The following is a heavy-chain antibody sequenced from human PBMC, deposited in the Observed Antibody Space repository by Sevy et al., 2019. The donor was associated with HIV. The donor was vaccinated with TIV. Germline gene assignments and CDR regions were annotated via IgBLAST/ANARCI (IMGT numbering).Heavy chain of an antibody. J-gene: IGHJ6*03. V-gene: IGHV3-21*01. CDR3: ARAMAKYCSSTSCPRGDYYYYMDV. CDR1: GFTFSSYS. CDR2: ISSSSSYI. Sequence: GGSLRLSCAASGFTFSSYSMNWVRQAPGKGLEWVSSISSSSSYIYYADSVKGRFTISRDNAKNSLYLQMNSLRAEDTAVYYCARAMAKYCSSTSCPRGDYYYYMDVWGKGTTVTVSS. D-gene: IGHD2-2*01.